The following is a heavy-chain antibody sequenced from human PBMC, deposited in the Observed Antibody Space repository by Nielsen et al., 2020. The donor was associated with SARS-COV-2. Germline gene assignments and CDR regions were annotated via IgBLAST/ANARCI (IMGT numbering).Heavy chain of an antibody. CDR1: GFTFSSYG. V-gene: IGHV3-33*01. J-gene: IGHJ6*02. CDR3: ARESEYSSSWYVIRDYYYGMDV. D-gene: IGHD6-13*01. Sequence: GESLKISCAASGFTFSSYGMHWVRQAPGKGLEWVAVIWYDGSNKYYADSVKGRFTISRDNSKNTLYLQMNSLRAEDTAVYYCARESEYSSSWYVIRDYYYGMDVWGQGTTVTVSS. CDR2: IWYDGSNK.